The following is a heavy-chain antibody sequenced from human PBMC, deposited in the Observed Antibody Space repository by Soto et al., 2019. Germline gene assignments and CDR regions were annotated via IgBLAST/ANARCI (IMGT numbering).Heavy chain of an antibody. V-gene: IGHV4-4*07. J-gene: IGHJ5*02. CDR3: ARDGYPRWFDP. CDR1: GGSMSGYY. Sequence: SETLSLTCTVSGGSMSGYYWSWIRQPAGKGLEGIGRIYTSGSTNFNPSFRSRVTMSVDTSKNQFSLKVTSVTAADTAVYYCARDGYPRWFDPWGQGPLVTVSS. D-gene: IGHD5-18*01. CDR2: IYTSGST.